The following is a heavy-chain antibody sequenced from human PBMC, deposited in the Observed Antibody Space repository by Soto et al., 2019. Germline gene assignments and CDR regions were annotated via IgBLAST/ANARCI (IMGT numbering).Heavy chain of an antibody. V-gene: IGHV3-33*01. CDR2: IWYDGSNK. CDR1: GFTFSSYG. CDR3: ARDRSLEGGYEPFDY. D-gene: IGHD5-12*01. J-gene: IGHJ4*02. Sequence: GGSLRLSCAASGFTFSSYGMHWVRQAPGKGLEWVAVIWYDGSNKYYADSVKGRFTISRDNFKNTLYLQMNSLRAEDTAVYYCARDRSLEGGYEPFDYWGQGTLVTVSS.